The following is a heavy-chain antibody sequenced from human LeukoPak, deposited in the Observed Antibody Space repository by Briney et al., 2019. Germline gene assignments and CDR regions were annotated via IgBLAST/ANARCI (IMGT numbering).Heavy chain of an antibody. Sequence: SGPTLVKPTQTLTLTFTFSGFSLSTNGVGVGWIRQPPGEALEWLTLIYWDDDKRYNPSLKSRLTVTKDVSKNQVVLTLTNMDPVDTATYYCAHRLTGYNSNWYHGYFDYWGQGTLVTVSS. D-gene: IGHD6-13*01. CDR3: AHRLTGYNSNWYHGYFDY. V-gene: IGHV2-5*02. CDR1: GFSLSTNGVG. J-gene: IGHJ4*02. CDR2: IYWDDDK.